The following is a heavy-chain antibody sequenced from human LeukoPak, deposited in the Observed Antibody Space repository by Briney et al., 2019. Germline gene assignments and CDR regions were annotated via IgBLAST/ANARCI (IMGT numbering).Heavy chain of an antibody. Sequence: QPGGSLRLSCAASGFTFSSYSMNWVRQAPGKGLEWVSYISSSGSTIYYADSVKGRFTISRDNAKNSPYLQMNSLRAEDTAVYYCAELGITMIGGVWGKGTTVTISS. D-gene: IGHD3-10*02. CDR2: ISSSGSTI. J-gene: IGHJ6*04. V-gene: IGHV3-48*04. CDR3: AELGITMIGGV. CDR1: GFTFSSYS.